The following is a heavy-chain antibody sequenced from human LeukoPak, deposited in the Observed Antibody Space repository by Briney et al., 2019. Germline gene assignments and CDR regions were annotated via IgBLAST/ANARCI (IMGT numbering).Heavy chain of an antibody. CDR3: ARATYYDFWSGNYYMDV. CDR2: IYYSGST. V-gene: IGHV4-59*01. CDR1: GGSISSYY. J-gene: IGHJ6*03. D-gene: IGHD3-3*01. Sequence: SETLSLTCTVSGGSISSYYWSWIRQPPGKGLGWIGYIYYSGSTNYNPSLKSRVTISVDTSKNQFSLKLSSVTAADTAVYYCARATYYDFWSGNYYMDVWGKGTTVTVSS.